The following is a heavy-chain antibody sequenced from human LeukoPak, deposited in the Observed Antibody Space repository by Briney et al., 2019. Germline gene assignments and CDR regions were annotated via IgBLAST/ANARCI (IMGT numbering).Heavy chain of an antibody. V-gene: IGHV4-39*01. J-gene: IGHJ4*02. CDR3: ARQDYDFWSGSVYYFDY. CDR2: IYDSGST. Sequence: ASETLSLTCTVSGGSIRSSYYYWGWIRQPPGKGLEWIGSIYDSGSTYYNPSLKSRITISVDTSKNQFSLKLSSVTAADTAVYYCARQDYDFWSGSVYYFDYWGQGTLVTVSS. CDR1: GGSIRSSYYY. D-gene: IGHD3-3*01.